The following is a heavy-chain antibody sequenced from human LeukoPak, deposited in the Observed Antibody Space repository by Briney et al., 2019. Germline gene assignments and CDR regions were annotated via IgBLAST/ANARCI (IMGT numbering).Heavy chain of an antibody. CDR1: GFTFSSYA. J-gene: IGHJ5*02. V-gene: IGHV3-74*01. Sequence: GGSLRLSCAASGFTFSSYAMSWVRQASGKGLVWVSRINSDGINTSYADSVKGRFTISRDNAKNTLNLQMNSLRAEDTAVYYCARDLGQYYDTSDNWFDPWGQGTLVTVSS. CDR2: INSDGINT. CDR3: ARDLGQYYDTSDNWFDP. D-gene: IGHD3-22*01.